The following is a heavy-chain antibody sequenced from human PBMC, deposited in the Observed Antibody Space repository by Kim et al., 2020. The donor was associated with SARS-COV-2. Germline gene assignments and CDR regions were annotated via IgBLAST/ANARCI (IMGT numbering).Heavy chain of an antibody. CDR1: GFTVSSNY. V-gene: IGHV3-53*01. CDR2: IYSGGST. D-gene: IGHD6-13*01. J-gene: IGHJ5*02. CDR3: ARGQQLVYRFDP. Sequence: GGSLRLSCAASGFTVSSNYMSWVRQAPGKGLEWVSVIYSGGSTYYADSVKGRFTISRDNSKNTLYLQMNSLRAEDTAVYYCARGQQLVYRFDPWGQGTLVTVSS.